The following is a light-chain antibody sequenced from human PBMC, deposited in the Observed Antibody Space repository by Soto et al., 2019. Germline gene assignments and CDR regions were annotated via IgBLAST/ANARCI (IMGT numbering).Light chain of an antibody. V-gene: IGLV1-44*01. CDR3: AAWDDSLNGVV. CDR1: ISNIGGNT. Sequence: QSVLTQPPSASGTPGQRVTISCSGSISNIGGNTVNWYQQLPGTAPKLLMYTNNQRPSGVPDRFSGYKSGTSASLAISGLQSEDEADYYCAAWDDSLNGVVFGGGTKLTVL. J-gene: IGLJ2*01. CDR2: TNN.